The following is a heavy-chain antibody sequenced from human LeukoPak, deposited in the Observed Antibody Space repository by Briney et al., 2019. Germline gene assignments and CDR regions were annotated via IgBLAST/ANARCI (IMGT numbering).Heavy chain of an antibody. V-gene: IGHV3-7*01. CDR2: IKQDGSEK. CDR1: GFTFSSYW. J-gene: IGHJ6*03. D-gene: IGHD3-3*01. Sequence: GGSLRLSCAASGFTFSSYWMSWVRQAPGKGLEWVANIKQDGSEKYYVDSVKGRFTISRDNAKNSLYLQMNSLRAEDTAVYYCAREGYYDFWSGNYYYYYMDVWGKGTTVTVSS. CDR3: AREGYYDFWSGNYYYYYMDV.